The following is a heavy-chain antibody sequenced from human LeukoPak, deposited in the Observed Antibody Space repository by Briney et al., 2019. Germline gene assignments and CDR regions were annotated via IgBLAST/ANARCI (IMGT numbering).Heavy chain of an antibody. CDR1: GGSISSSSSF. V-gene: IGHV4-39*01. CDR2: VYYGGGT. Sequence: SETLSLTCTISGGSISSSSSFWGWIRQPPGKGLEWIGSVYYGGGTYYNPSLKSRVTISLDASKNQFSLKVTSVNAAATAVYYCASRASSSWYFDYWGQGTLVTVSS. D-gene: IGHD6-13*01. CDR3: ASRASSSWYFDY. J-gene: IGHJ4*02.